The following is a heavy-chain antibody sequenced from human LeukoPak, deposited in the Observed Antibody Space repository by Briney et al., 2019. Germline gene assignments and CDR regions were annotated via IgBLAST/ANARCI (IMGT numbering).Heavy chain of an antibody. CDR2: IYISGST. CDR1: GGSISSYY. CDR3: ARQEIGLRSFDP. Sequence: PSETLSLTCTVSGGSISSYYWSWIRQPAGEGLEWIGRIYISGSTNYNPSLKSRVTMSVDTSKNQFSLKLSSVTAADTAVYYCARQEIGLRSFDPWGQGTLVTVSS. J-gene: IGHJ5*02. D-gene: IGHD3/OR15-3a*01. V-gene: IGHV4-4*07.